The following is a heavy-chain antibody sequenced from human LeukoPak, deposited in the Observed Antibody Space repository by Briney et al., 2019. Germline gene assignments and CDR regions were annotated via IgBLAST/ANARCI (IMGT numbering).Heavy chain of an antibody. Sequence: SQTLSLTCAVSGGSISSGGYSWSWIRQPPGEGLEWIGYIYHSGSTYYNPSLKSRVTISVDRSKNQLSLKLSSVTAADTAVYYCARAAWGYYGSGSPLPNWFDPWGQGTLVTVSS. J-gene: IGHJ5*02. CDR3: ARAAWGYYGSGSPLPNWFDP. CDR1: GGSISSGGYS. V-gene: IGHV4-30-2*01. D-gene: IGHD3-10*01. CDR2: IYHSGST.